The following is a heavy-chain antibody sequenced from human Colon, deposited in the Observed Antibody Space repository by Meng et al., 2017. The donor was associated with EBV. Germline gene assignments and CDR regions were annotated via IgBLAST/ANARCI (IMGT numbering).Heavy chain of an antibody. D-gene: IGHD1-26*01. V-gene: IGHV3-53*01. Sequence: VGFGGGLRQPGGSLGLSLAAPGSTVSSTYMNWVRQAPGKGLGWVSVLYAGGTTNYADSVMGRFTISRDNTKNTLHLQMNSLRAEDTAVYYCARDSSGTYSLDYWGRGTLFTVSS. CDR3: ARDSSGTYSLDY. J-gene: IGHJ4*02. CDR2: LYAGGTT. CDR1: GSTVSSTY.